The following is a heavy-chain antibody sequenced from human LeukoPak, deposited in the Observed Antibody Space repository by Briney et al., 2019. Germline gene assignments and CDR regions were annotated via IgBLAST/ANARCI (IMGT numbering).Heavy chain of an antibody. Sequence: ASVKVSCKASGYTFTGYYMHWVRQAPGQGLEWMGWINPKSGGTKYAQKFLGSVTMTGDTSINTAFMELSRLRSDDTAIYYCARGRGTTMVRGVITNYFDLWGRGSLVTVSS. CDR1: GYTFTGYY. CDR3: ARGRGTTMVRGVITNYFDL. J-gene: IGHJ2*01. V-gene: IGHV1-2*02. CDR2: INPKSGGT. D-gene: IGHD3-10*01.